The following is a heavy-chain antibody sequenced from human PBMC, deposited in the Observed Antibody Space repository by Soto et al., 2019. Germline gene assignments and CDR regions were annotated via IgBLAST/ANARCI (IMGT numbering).Heavy chain of an antibody. J-gene: IGHJ4*02. Sequence: QVQLVQSGAEVEKPGASVKVSCKASGYTFTSYYFHWVRQAPGQGLEWMGLINPSGAYTSYARKCQGRITLTRDTSTSTVYMELNSLRSEDTAVYYCASPILEFSSSSSLEYWGQGTLVTVSS. D-gene: IGHD6-6*01. CDR3: ASPILEFSSSSSLEY. CDR2: INPSGAYT. V-gene: IGHV1-46*01. CDR1: GYTFTSYY.